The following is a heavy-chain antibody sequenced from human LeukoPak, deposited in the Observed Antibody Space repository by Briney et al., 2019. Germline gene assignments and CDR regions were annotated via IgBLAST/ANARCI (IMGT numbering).Heavy chain of an antibody. CDR3: ARGRYYGSGRGPRHDY. V-gene: IGHV4-59*01. Sequence: PSETLSLTCTVPGGSISSYYWSWIRQPPGKGLEWIGYIYYSGSTNYNPSLKSRVTISVDTSKNQFSLKLSSVTAADTAVYYCARGRYYGSGRGPRHDYWGQGTLVTVSS. J-gene: IGHJ4*02. D-gene: IGHD3-10*01. CDR1: GGSISSYY. CDR2: IYYSGST.